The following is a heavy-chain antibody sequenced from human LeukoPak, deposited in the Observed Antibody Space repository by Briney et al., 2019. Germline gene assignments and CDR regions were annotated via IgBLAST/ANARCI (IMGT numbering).Heavy chain of an antibody. Sequence: GRSLRLSCAPSGFTFSSYGMHWVRQAPGKGLEWVAVISYDGSNKYYADSVKGRFTISRDNSKNTLYLQMNSLRAEDTAVYYCAIGGRYCSSTSCYANAFDYWGQGTLVTVSS. J-gene: IGHJ4*02. CDR1: GFTFSSYG. D-gene: IGHD2-2*01. CDR3: AIGGRYCSSTSCYANAFDY. CDR2: ISYDGSNK. V-gene: IGHV3-30*03.